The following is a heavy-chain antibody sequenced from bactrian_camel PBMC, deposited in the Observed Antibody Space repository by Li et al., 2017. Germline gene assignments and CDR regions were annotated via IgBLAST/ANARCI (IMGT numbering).Heavy chain of an antibody. J-gene: IGHJ4*01. Sequence: VQLVESGGDSVQAGGSLRLSCAVSGETDKTRNMAWFRQAPGKEREGVAGFDSDGATSYRDSVKGRFTISQDNAKKILYLQTNSLKPEDTAIYFCAAELAPCRHIDTVASAFYWGQGTQVTVS. CDR1: GETDKTRN. CDR3: AAELAPCRHIDTVASAFY. CDR2: FDSDGAT. V-gene: IGHV3S53*01. D-gene: IGHD1*01.